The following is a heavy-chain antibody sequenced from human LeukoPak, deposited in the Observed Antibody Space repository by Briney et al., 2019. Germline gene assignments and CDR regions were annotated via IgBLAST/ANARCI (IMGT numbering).Heavy chain of an antibody. CDR1: GGSLRTYY. Sequence: PSETLSLTCGVYGGSLRTYYWTWVRQPPGKGQEWLGEVNHIGTTNYNPTLESRVTISVDTAKNHLSLKLTSVTAADAAVYYCARASRFYYGLDVWGQGTTVTVSS. CDR3: ARASRFYYGLDV. CDR2: VNHIGTT. J-gene: IGHJ6*02. V-gene: IGHV4-34*01.